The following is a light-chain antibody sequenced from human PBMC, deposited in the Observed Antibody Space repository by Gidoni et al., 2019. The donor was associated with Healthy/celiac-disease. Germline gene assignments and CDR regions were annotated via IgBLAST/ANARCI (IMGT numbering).Light chain of an antibody. V-gene: IGLV1-51*02. CDR1: SSNIGNNY. CDR3: GTWDSSLSAGRV. CDR2: ENN. Sequence: QSVLTQPPSVSAAPGHKVTISCSGSSSNIGNNYVSWYQQLPGTAPKLRIYENNKRPSGIPDRFSGSKSGTSATLGITGLQTGDEADYYCGTWDSSLSAGRVFGGGTKLTVL. J-gene: IGLJ3*02.